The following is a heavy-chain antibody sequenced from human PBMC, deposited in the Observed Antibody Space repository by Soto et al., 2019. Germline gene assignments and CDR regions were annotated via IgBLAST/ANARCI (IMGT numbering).Heavy chain of an antibody. Sequence: GASVKVSCKASGYTFINYGISWVRQAPGQGLEWMGWISGYNGNTKYAQKLQGRVTMTTDTSTSTAYMELRSLRSDDTAVYYCVRDNDISTGYPDYWGAGPLVTVAS. D-gene: IGHD3-9*01. J-gene: IGHJ4*02. CDR2: ISGYNGNT. CDR3: VRDNDISTGYPDY. V-gene: IGHV1-18*04. CDR1: GYTFINYG.